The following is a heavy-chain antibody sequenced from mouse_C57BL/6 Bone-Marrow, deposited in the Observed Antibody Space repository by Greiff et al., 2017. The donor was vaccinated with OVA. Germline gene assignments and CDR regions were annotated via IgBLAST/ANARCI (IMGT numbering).Heavy chain of an antibody. Sequence: QVQLQQSGAELARPGASVKLSCKASGYTFTSYGISWVKQRTGQGLEWIGEIYPRSGNTYYNEKFKGKATLPADKSSSTAYMELRSLTSEDSAVYFCAGVWLRRKSWYFDVWGTGTTVTVSS. J-gene: IGHJ1*03. CDR2: IYPRSGNT. CDR1: GYTFTSYG. V-gene: IGHV1-81*01. D-gene: IGHD2-2*01. CDR3: AGVWLRRKSWYFDV.